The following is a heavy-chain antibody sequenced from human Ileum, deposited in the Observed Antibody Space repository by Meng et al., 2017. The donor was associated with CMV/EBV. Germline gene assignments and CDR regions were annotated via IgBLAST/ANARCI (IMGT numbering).Heavy chain of an antibody. J-gene: IGHJ4*02. D-gene: IGHD2-15*01. V-gene: IGHV3-21*01. CDR2: ISSSSSYI. CDR1: GCSFSSYS. CDR3: ARTDGVVVAQSDY. Sequence: ASGCSFSSYSLNWVRQAPGKMLEWISSISSSSSYIYYARAVKGLVTISRDNAKNSLYLQMNSLGAEDTAVYYCARTDGVVVAQSDYWGQGTLVTVSS.